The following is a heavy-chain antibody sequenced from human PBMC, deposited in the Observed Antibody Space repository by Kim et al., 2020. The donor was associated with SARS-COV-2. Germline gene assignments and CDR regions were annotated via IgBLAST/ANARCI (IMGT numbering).Heavy chain of an antibody. CDR2: IYYSGST. Sequence: SETLSLTCTVSGGSISSYYWSWIRQPPGKGLEWIGYIYYSGSTNYNPSLKSRVTISVDTSKNQFSLKLSSVTAADTAVYYCARARAREWGYDILTGYYSPYGMDVWGQGTTVTVSS. CDR1: GGSISSYY. CDR3: ARARAREWGYDILTGYYSPYGMDV. J-gene: IGHJ6*02. V-gene: IGHV4-59*01. D-gene: IGHD3-9*01.